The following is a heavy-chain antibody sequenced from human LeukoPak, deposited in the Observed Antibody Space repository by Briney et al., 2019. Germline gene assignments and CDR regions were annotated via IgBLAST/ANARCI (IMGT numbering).Heavy chain of an antibody. D-gene: IGHD2-8*01. CDR2: ISGDGGST. V-gene: IGHV3-43*02. J-gene: IGHJ3*02. Sequence: PGGSLRLSCAASGFTFDDYAMHWVRQAPGKGLEWVSLISGDGGSTYYAGSVKGRFTISRDNSKNPLYLQMNSLRTEDTALYYCAKGPYCTNGVCYVGSDAFDIWGQGTMVTVSS. CDR1: GFTFDDYA. CDR3: AKGPYCTNGVCYVGSDAFDI.